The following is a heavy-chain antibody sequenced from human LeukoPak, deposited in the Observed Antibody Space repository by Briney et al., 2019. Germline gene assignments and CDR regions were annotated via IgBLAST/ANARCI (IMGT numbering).Heavy chain of an antibody. V-gene: IGHV4-59*01. CDR3: ARDHGDYRFDY. CDR2: IYYSGST. D-gene: IGHD4-17*01. J-gene: IGHJ4*02. CDR1: AGSISSYY. Sequence: SETLSLTCTVSAGSISSYYWSWIRQPPGEGLEWIGYIYYSGSTNYNPSLKSRVTISVDTSKNQFSLKLSSVTAADTAVYYCARDHGDYRFDYWGQGTLVTVSS.